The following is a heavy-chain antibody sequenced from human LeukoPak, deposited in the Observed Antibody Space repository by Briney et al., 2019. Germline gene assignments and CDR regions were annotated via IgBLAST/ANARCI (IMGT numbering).Heavy chain of an antibody. V-gene: IGHV3-66*01. CDR2: IYSGGTT. J-gene: IGHJ2*01. CDR3: TIARLVFDL. Sequence: PGGSLRLSCAVSGLTVSSNHMSWVRQAPGKGLEWVSIIYSGGTTYYTYSVKDRFTVSRDDSKNTLYLQMNSLRAEDTAVYYCTIARLVFDLWGRGTPVTVSS. D-gene: IGHD3-10*01. CDR1: GLTVSSNH.